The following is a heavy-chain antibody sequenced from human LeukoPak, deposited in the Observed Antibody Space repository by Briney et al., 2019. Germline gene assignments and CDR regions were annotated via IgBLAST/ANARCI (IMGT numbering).Heavy chain of an antibody. Sequence: PGGSLRLSCAASGFTVSSNYMSWVRQAPGKGLEWVSALSGSGANTYYADSVKGRFTISRDNSKNTLYLQMNSLRAEDTAVYYCASQRGPDAFDIWGQGTMVTVSS. V-gene: IGHV3-53*01. J-gene: IGHJ3*02. CDR1: GFTVSSNY. D-gene: IGHD3/OR15-3a*01. CDR2: SGSGANT. CDR3: ASQRGPDAFDI.